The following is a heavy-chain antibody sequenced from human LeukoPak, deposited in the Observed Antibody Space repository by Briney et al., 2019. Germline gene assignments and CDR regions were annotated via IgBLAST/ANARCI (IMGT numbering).Heavy chain of an antibody. CDR1: GGSISSGGYS. V-gene: IGHV4-30-2*01. Sequence: SETLSLTCAVPGGSISSGGYSWSWIRQPPGKGLEWIGYIYHSGSTYYNPSLKSRVTISVDRSKNQFSLKLSSVTAADTAVYYCARAPWLEGYYFDYWGQGTLVTVSS. CDR3: ARAPWLEGYYFDY. D-gene: IGHD3-22*01. J-gene: IGHJ4*02. CDR2: IYHSGST.